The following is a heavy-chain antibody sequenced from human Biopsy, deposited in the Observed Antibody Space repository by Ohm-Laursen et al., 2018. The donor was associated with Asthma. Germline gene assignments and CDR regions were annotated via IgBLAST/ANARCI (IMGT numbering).Heavy chain of an antibody. CDR1: GYSLTDLS. CDR2: HDHEEGGT. V-gene: IGHV1-24*01. Sequence: ASVKVSCKISGYSLTDLSMHWVRQAPGQGLEWMGGHDHEEGGTVNAQRFQGRVTITADIFTRTVYMELSSLSSDDTAVYYCASDFPKDYVRYNFQFWGQGTLVTVSS. J-gene: IGHJ4*02. D-gene: IGHD4-17*01. CDR3: ASDFPKDYVRYNFQF.